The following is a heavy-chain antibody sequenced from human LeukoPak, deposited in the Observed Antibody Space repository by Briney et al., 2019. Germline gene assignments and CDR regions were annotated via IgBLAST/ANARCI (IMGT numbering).Heavy chain of an antibody. CDR3: AREKFDS. CDR2: ISPDARTI. V-gene: IGHV3-74*01. J-gene: IGHJ5*01. Sequence: QPGGSLRLSCAASGFTFSSNWMHWVRQAPGKGLVWVSHISPDARTITYADFVKGRFTISRDNSNSLISLQMNDLTTEDTAVYYCAREKFDSWGQGTLVTVSP. CDR1: GFTFSSNW.